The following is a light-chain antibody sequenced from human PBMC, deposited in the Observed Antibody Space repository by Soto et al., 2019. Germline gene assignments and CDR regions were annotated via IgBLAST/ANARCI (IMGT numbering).Light chain of an antibody. CDR3: QQRSNWPPLT. V-gene: IGKV3-11*01. Sequence: EVVMTQSPATLSVSPGERATLSCRASQSISTNLVWYQQKPGQAPRPLIYGGSNRATGIPARFSGSGSGTDFTLTISSLEPEDFAVYYCQQRSNWPPLTFGGGTKVDIK. CDR1: QSISTN. CDR2: GGS. J-gene: IGKJ4*01.